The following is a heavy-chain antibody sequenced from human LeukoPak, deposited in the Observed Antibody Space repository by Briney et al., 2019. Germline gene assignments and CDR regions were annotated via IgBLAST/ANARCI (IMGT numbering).Heavy chain of an antibody. CDR2: ISYDGSNK. CDR1: GFTFSSYG. V-gene: IGHV3-30*03. D-gene: IGHD6-13*01. J-gene: IGHJ4*02. CDR3: ARTEGQQLVRGGLLD. Sequence: PGGSLRLSCAASGFTFSSYGMHWVRQAPGKGLEWVAVISYDGSNKYYADSVKGRFTISRDNSKNTLYLEMNSLRAEDTAVYYCARTEGQQLVRGGLLDWDQGTLVTVSS.